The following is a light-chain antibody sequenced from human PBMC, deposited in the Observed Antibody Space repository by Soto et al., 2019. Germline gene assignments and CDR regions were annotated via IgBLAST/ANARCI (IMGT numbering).Light chain of an antibody. CDR3: QQLNSYPVT. Sequence: DIQLTQSPSFLSASVGDRVTLTCRASQDITSYLAWYQQKPGKAPKLLIYAASTLQSGVPSRFSGRGSGTEFTLTISSLQPEDFATYYCQQLNSYPVTFGGGTKVEIK. CDR2: AAS. J-gene: IGKJ4*01. V-gene: IGKV1-9*01. CDR1: QDITSY.